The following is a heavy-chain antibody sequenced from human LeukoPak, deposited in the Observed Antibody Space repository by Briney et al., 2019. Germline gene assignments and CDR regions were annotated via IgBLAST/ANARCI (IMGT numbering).Heavy chain of an antibody. V-gene: IGHV3-30*03. CDR1: GFTFSSYV. J-gene: IGHJ4*02. Sequence: GRSLRLSCAASGFTFSSYVMHWVRQAPGKGLEWVAVISYDGSNKYYADSVKGRFTISRDNSKNTLYLQMNSLRAEDTAVYYCAILLIAVAGSVDDYWGQRRLPTVSS. CDR3: AILLIAVAGSVDDY. D-gene: IGHD6-19*01. CDR2: ISYDGSNK.